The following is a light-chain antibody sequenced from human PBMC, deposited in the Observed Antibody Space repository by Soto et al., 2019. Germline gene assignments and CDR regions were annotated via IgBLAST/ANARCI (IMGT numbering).Light chain of an antibody. Sequence: EIVMTQSPATLSVSPGERATFSCRASQSVSSNLAWYQQKPGQAPRLLIYGASIRATGIPARFTGSGSGTEFTLTISSLQPDDFATYYCHQYHNFPRTFGQGTKVDIK. CDR1: QSVSSN. CDR3: HQYHNFPRT. V-gene: IGKV3-15*01. CDR2: GAS. J-gene: IGKJ1*01.